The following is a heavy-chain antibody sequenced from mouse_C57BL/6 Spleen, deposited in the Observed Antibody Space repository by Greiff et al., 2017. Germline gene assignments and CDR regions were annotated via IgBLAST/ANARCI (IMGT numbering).Heavy chain of an antibody. V-gene: IGHV1-59*01. J-gene: IGHJ2*01. Sequence: QVQLQQPGAELVRPGTSVKLSCTASGYTFTNYWMHWVKQRPGQGLEWIGVIGPSDSYTYYTQKFKGKATLTVDTSSSTAYLQLSSLTSEDSAGYDGHYSNSNYFDYWGQGTTLTVSS. CDR2: IGPSDSYT. CDR3: HYSNSNYFDY. CDR1: GYTFTNYW. D-gene: IGHD2-5*01.